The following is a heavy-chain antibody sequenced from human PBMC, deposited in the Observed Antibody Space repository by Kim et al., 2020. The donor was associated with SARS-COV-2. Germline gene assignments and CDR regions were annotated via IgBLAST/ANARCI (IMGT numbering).Heavy chain of an antibody. CDR3: ARRRVGYGDYLDY. Sequence: SETLSLTCTVSGGSISSSSYYWGWIRQPPGKGLEWIGSIYYSGSTYYNPSLKSRVTISVDTSKNQFSLKLSSVTAADTAVYYCARRRVGYGDYLDYWGQGTLVTVSS. D-gene: IGHD4-17*01. J-gene: IGHJ4*02. V-gene: IGHV4-39*01. CDR2: IYYSGST. CDR1: GGSISSSSYY.